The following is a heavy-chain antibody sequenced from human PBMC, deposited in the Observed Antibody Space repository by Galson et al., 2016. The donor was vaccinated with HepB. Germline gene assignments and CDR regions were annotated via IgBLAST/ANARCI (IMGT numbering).Heavy chain of an antibody. V-gene: IGHV4-4*07. Sequence: LSLTCTVSGGSISTYYWSWIRQPAGKGLEWIGRIYSSGTTNYNPSLKSRVTMSVEMSKNQFSLKLSAVTAADTAIYYCARTRKYYDFWSSDWENDAFDIWGQGTMVTVSS. CDR1: GGSISTYY. J-gene: IGHJ3*02. D-gene: IGHD3-3*01. CDR2: IYSSGTT. CDR3: ARTRKYYDFWSSDWENDAFDI.